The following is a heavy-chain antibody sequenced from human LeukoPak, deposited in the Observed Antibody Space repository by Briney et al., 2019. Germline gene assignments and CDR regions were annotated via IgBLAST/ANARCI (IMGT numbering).Heavy chain of an antibody. Sequence: SVKVSFKASGGTFSSYAISWVRQAPGQGLEWMGGIIPIFGTANYAQKFQGRVTITADESTSTAYMELSSLRSEDTAVYYCGSSGADYYYGMDVWGKGTTVTVSS. CDR2: IIPIFGTA. V-gene: IGHV1-69*13. J-gene: IGHJ6*04. CDR1: GGTFSSYA. CDR3: GSSGADYYYGMDV.